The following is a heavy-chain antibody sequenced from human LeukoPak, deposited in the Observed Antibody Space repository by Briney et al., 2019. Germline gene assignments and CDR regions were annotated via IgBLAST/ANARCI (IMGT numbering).Heavy chain of an antibody. Sequence: GGSLRLSCAASGFTFSSYSMNWVRQAPGKGPEWVSSINSRGSGEYYADSVKGRFTISRDNAKNSLYLQMNSLRAEDTAVYYCAREGSIVPHQDLDYWGQGTLVTVSS. CDR1: GFTFSSYS. CDR2: INSRGSGE. CDR3: AREGSIVPHQDLDY. V-gene: IGHV3-21*01. J-gene: IGHJ4*02. D-gene: IGHD2-8*01.